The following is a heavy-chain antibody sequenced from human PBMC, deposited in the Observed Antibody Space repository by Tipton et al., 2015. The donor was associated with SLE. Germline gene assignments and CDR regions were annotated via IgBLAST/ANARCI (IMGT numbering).Heavy chain of an antibody. V-gene: IGHV3-9*01. CDR3: AKDRGITSWFDY. J-gene: IGHJ4*02. CDR2: ISWNSAMI. Sequence: RSLRLSCAASGFTLDDYTMHRVRQAPGKGLEWVSGISWNSAMIAYADSVKGRFTISRDNAKNSLYLQMNSLRAEDTALYYCAKDRGITSWFDYWGQGTLVTVSS. D-gene: IGHD6-6*01. CDR1: GFTLDDYT.